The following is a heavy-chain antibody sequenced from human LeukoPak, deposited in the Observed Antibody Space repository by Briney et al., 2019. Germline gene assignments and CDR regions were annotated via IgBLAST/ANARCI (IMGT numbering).Heavy chain of an antibody. J-gene: IGHJ6*02. D-gene: IGHD3-10*01. Sequence: GGPLRLSCAASGFTFSDYYMSWIRQAPGKGLEWVSYISSSGSTIYYADSVKGRFTISRDNAKNSLYLQMNSLRAEDTAVYYCARDLNGSGKFEPNYYYYYGMDVWGQGTTVTVSS. V-gene: IGHV3-11*01. CDR3: ARDLNGSGKFEPNYYYYYGMDV. CDR2: ISSSGSTI. CDR1: GFTFSDYY.